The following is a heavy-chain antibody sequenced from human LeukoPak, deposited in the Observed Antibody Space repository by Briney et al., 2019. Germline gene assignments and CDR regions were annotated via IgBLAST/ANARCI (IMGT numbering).Heavy chain of an antibody. CDR3: ASIKYSSSPKPFDL. CDR1: GGSISSGGYY. V-gene: IGHV4-61*02. D-gene: IGHD6-13*01. Sequence: KTSETLSLTCTVSGGSISSGGYYWSWIRQPAGKGLEWIGRIYTSGSTTYNPSLKSRVTISVDTSKNQFSLKLSSVTAADTAVYYCASIKYSSSPKPFDLWGRGTLVTVSS. J-gene: IGHJ2*01. CDR2: IYTSGST.